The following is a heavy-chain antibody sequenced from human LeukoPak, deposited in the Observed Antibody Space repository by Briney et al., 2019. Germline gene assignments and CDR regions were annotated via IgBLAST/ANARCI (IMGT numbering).Heavy chain of an antibody. CDR3: ARVGQQLWGGFDY. CDR2: IIPIFGTA. CDR1: GGTFSSYA. D-gene: IGHD6-13*01. V-gene: IGHV1-69*13. J-gene: IGHJ4*02. Sequence: SVKVSCKASGGTFSSYAISWVRQAPGQGLEWMGGIIPIFGTANYAQKFQGRVTITADESTSTAYMELSSLRSEDTAVYYCARVGQQLWGGFDYWGQGTLVTVSS.